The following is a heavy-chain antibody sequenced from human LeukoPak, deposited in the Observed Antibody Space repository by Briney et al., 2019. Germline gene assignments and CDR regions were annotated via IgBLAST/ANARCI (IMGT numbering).Heavy chain of an antibody. Sequence: GASVKVSCKASGYTFTGYYMHWVRQAPGQGLEWMGWINTHTGNPTYAQGFTGRFVFSLDTSVSTAYLQISSLKAEDTAVYYCASGRTGWSTDPLDYWGQGTLVTVSS. CDR3: ASGRTGWSTDPLDY. J-gene: IGHJ4*02. V-gene: IGHV7-4-1*02. CDR1: GYTFTGYY. CDR2: INTHTGNP. D-gene: IGHD6-19*01.